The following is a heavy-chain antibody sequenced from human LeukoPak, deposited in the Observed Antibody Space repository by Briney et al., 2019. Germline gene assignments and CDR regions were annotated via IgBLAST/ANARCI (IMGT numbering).Heavy chain of an antibody. CDR3: TRDSGTYNWFDP. CDR1: GFTFSGSA. V-gene: IGHV3-73*01. J-gene: IGHJ5*02. D-gene: IGHD1-26*01. Sequence: GGSLRLSCAASGFTFSGSAIHWVRQSSGKGLEWVGQIDKKDKGYATETAYAASVKGRFTISRDDSINTAYLQMKSLKTEDTALYYCTRDSGTYNWFDPWGQGTLVTVSS. CDR2: IDKKDKGYATET.